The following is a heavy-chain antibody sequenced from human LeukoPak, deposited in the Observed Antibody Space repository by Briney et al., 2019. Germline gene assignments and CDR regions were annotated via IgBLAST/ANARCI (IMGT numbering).Heavy chain of an antibody. CDR2: IWDDGSDK. J-gene: IGHJ4*02. CDR3: ARPVVLGAYLRGAYYFDS. CDR1: GFTFSNYG. Sequence: GGSLRLSCAASGFTFSNYGMHWVRKAPGKGLEWVAVIWDDGSDKYHADSVKGRFTISRDNSKNTLYLQMNSLRVEDTAVYYCARPVVLGAYLRGAYYFDSWGQGTLVTVSS. V-gene: IGHV3-33*01. D-gene: IGHD3-16*01.